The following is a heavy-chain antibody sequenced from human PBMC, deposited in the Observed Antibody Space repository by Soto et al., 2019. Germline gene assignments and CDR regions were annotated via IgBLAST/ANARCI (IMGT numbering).Heavy chain of an antibody. CDR3: ARDGWGSRPGFSFDF. V-gene: IGHV4-31*03. CDR1: GGSISSGGYY. J-gene: IGHJ4*02. CDR2: IYYSGST. Sequence: QVQLQESGPGLVKPSQTLSLTCTVSGGSISSGGYYWSWIRQHPGKGLEWIGYIYYSGSTYYNPSLKSRVTRPVAASHNHSCLKLRAVTAAATAVSYGARDGWGSRPGFSFDFWGPGTLVPLSS. D-gene: IGHD1-26*01.